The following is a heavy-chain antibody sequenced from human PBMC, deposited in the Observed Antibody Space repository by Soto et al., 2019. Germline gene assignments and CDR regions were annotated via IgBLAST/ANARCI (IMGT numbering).Heavy chain of an antibody. CDR3: AKDRVGVLAPSYFDN. V-gene: IGHV3-23*01. J-gene: IGHJ4*02. CDR1: GFTFTDYA. Sequence: EVQLLESGGGFVQPGGSLRLSCAAAGFTFTDYAMTWVRQAPGKGLDWVSSISGSGGSTYYTDSVKGRFTISRDNSKNTLYLQMHSLRAEDTAVYYCAKDRVGVLAPSYFDNWGQGTLVTVSS. CDR2: ISGSGGST. D-gene: IGHD2-8*01.